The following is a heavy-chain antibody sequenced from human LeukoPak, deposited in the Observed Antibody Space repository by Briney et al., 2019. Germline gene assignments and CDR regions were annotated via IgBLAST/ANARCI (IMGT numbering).Heavy chain of an antibody. CDR2: IYPGDSDI. CDR3: ARSDGGGVSWYFDL. Sequence: GESLKISCKASGYSFTTYWIGWVRQMPGRGLEWMGIIYPGDSDIRYSPSFQGQVTISADKSIRTAYLQWSSLKASDTAMYYCARSDGGGVSWYFDLWGRGTLVTVSS. V-gene: IGHV5-51*01. CDR1: GYSFTTYW. J-gene: IGHJ2*01. D-gene: IGHD3-3*01.